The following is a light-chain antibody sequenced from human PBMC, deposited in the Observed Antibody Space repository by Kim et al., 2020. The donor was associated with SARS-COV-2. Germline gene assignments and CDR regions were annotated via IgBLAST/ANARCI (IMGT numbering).Light chain of an antibody. J-gene: IGKJ2*01. V-gene: IGKV3-20*01. CDR1: QIINNY. CDR2: GTS. CDR3: HQYGSSPYT. Sequence: EIVLTQSPGTLSLSPGERATLSCRASQIINNYFAWYQQRPGQVSRLLIYGTSTRATGIPDRFSGSGSGTDFTLTITRLEPEEFAVYYCHQYGSSPYTFGQGTKLEI.